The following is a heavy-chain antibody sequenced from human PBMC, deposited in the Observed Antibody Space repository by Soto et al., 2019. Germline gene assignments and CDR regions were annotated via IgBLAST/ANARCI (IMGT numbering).Heavy chain of an antibody. CDR1: GVIFSNTW. CDR2: IKTKIEGGTT. J-gene: IGHJ6*02. Sequence: PGGSLRLSCAASGVIFSNTWINWVRQAPGKGLEWVGRIKTKIEGGTTNYAAPVKGRFTVSGDDSKNTVYLHMNSLRTEDTAVYYCTADIPNISANYGMDVWGQGTTVTV. D-gene: IGHD6-25*01. CDR3: TADIPNISANYGMDV. V-gene: IGHV3-15*07.